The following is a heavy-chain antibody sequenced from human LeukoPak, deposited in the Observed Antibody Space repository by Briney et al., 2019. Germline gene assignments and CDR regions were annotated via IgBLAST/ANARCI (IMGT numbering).Heavy chain of an antibody. Sequence: PGGSLRLSCAASGFTFSSYGMHWVRQAPGKGLEWVAVIWYDGSNKYYADSVKGRFTISRDNSKNTLYLQMNSLRAEDTAVYYCAAAEYYYYGMDVWGQGTTATVSS. J-gene: IGHJ6*02. CDR1: GFTFSSYG. CDR2: IWYDGSNK. V-gene: IGHV3-33*01. D-gene: IGHD6-25*01. CDR3: AAAEYYYYGMDV.